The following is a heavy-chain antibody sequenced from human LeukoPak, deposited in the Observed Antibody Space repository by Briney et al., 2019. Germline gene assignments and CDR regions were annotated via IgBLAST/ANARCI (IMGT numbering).Heavy chain of an antibody. J-gene: IGHJ6*02. Sequence: GSSVKVSCKASGGTFSSYAISWVRQAPGQGLEWMGWIDPNSGGTNYAQKFQGWVTMTRDTSISTAYMELSRLRSDDTAVYYCAKDGSGNYGGRYYYGMDVWGQGTTVTVSS. CDR1: GGTFSSYA. D-gene: IGHD3-10*01. CDR3: AKDGSGNYGGRYYYGMDV. CDR2: IDPNSGGT. V-gene: IGHV1-2*04.